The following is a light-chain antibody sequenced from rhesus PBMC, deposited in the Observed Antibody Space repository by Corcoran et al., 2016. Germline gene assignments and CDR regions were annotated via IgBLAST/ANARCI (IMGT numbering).Light chain of an antibody. V-gene: IGKV1-74*01. CDR3: QHGYGTPFT. Sequence: DIQMTQSPSSLSASVGDRVTITCRASENVNHYLNWYQQKQGKAPKLLIYKASTLQSGVPSRFSGSGSVTDYTFTSSSLQPEDVATYYCQHGYGTPFTFGPGTKLDIK. CDR2: KAS. J-gene: IGKJ3*01. CDR1: ENVNHY.